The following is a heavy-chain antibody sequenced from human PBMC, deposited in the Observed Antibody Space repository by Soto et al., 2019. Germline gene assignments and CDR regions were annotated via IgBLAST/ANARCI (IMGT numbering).Heavy chain of an antibody. J-gene: IGHJ4*02. CDR2: STPYNGNT. V-gene: IGHV1-18*01. CDR3: ARDNDFEVHY. CDR1: GYTLTNYG. Sequence: QVQLVQSGAEVKKAGASVTVSCKASGYTLTNYGISWVRQASGQGLEWLGWSTPYNGNTNYGQKFQGRVTMTTDTSTSTAYMELRSLRSDDTAVYYCARDNDFEVHYWGQGTLVTVSS. D-gene: IGHD2-2*01.